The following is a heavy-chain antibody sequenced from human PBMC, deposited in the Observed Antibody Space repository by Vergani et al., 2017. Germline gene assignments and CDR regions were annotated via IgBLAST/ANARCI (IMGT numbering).Heavy chain of an antibody. D-gene: IGHD1-26*01. V-gene: IGHV3-23*01. CDR3: AKDTRRYSGGQSDY. Sequence: EVQLLESGGGLVQPGGSLRLSCAASGFTFSSYAMSWVRQAPRKGLEWVSAISGSGGSTYYADSVKGRFTISRDNSKNTLYLQMNSLRAEDTAVYYCAKDTRRYSGGQSDYWGQGTLVTVSS. CDR1: GFTFSSYA. CDR2: ISGSGGST. J-gene: IGHJ4*02.